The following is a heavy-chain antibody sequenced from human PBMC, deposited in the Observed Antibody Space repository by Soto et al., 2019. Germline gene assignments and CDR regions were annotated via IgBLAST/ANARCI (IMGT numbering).Heavy chain of an antibody. J-gene: IGHJ5*02. CDR3: ARVTYYDFWSGGNWFDP. D-gene: IGHD3-3*01. V-gene: IGHV3-7*01. CDR2: IKKDGSEK. CDR1: GFTFSSYW. Sequence: GGSLRLSCAASGFTFSSYWMSWVRQAPGKGLEWVANIKKDGSEKYYVDSVKGRFTISRDNAKNSLYLQMNSLRAEDTAVYYCARVTYYDFWSGGNWFDPWGQGTLVTVSS.